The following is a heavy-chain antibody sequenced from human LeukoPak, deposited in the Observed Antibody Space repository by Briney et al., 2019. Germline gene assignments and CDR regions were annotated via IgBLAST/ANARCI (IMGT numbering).Heavy chain of an antibody. CDR1: GFTFSSYA. V-gene: IGHV3-23*01. CDR2: ISGSGGST. D-gene: IGHD4-23*01. CDR3: AKDLSPNYGGNSGFDY. Sequence: QSGGSLRLSCAASGFTFSSYAMRWVRQAPGKGLEWVSAISGSGGSTYYADSVKGRFTISRDNSKNTLYLQMNSLRAEDTAVYYCAKDLSPNYGGNSGFDYWGQGTLVTVSS. J-gene: IGHJ4*02.